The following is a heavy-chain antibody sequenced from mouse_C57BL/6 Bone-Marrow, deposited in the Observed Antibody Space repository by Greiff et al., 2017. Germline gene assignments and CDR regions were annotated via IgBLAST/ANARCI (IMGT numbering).Heavy chain of an antibody. J-gene: IGHJ2*01. V-gene: IGHV1-61*01. Sequence: VQLQQPGAELVRPGSSVKLSCKASGYTFTSYWMDWVKQRPGQGLEWIGNIYPSDSETHYNQTFKDKAKLTVDKSSSTAYLQLSSLTSEDSAVDYGASGITTVVASADYWGQGTTLTVSS. CDR2: IYPSDSET. CDR1: GYTFTSYW. D-gene: IGHD1-1*01. CDR3: ASGITTVVASADY.